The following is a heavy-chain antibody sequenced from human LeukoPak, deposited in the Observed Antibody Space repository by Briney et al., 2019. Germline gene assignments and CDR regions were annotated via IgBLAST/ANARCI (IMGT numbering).Heavy chain of an antibody. J-gene: IGHJ3*02. D-gene: IGHD3-3*01. CDR3: ARGEGDYDFWSGYSSSRAFDI. CDR2: ISYDGSNK. CDR1: GFTFSSYA. V-gene: IGHV3-30-3*01. Sequence: GGSLRLSCAASGFTFSSYAMHWVRQAPGKGLEWVAVISYDGSNKYYADSVKGRFTISRDNSKNTLYLQMNSLRAEDTAVYYCARGEGDYDFWSGYSSSRAFDIWGQGTMVTVSS.